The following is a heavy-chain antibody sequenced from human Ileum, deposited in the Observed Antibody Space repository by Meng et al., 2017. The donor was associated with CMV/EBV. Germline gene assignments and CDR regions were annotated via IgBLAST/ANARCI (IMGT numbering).Heavy chain of an antibody. V-gene: IGHV3-23*01. CDR3: AKDRGNSVYDSLDY. J-gene: IGHJ4*02. D-gene: IGHD5/OR15-5a*01. CDR2: ISGSGSTT. Sequence: GQLLEAGGDLVQAGGYLRLSCAASGFSFSVYVMTWVRQAPGKGLEWVSTISGSGSTTYYADSVKGRFTISRDNSKNTLYLRMDSLRAEDTAIYYCAKDRGNSVYDSLDYWGQGTLVTVSS. CDR1: GFSFSVYV.